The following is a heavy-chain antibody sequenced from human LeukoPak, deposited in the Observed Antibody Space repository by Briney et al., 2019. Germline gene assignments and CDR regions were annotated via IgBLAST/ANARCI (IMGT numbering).Heavy chain of an antibody. D-gene: IGHD2-15*01. CDR1: GFTFSDYH. Sequence: GGSLRLSCAASGFTFSDYHMNWIRQAPGKGLEWVATIKGDGSGKFYVDSVKGRFTISRDNAENSLYLQMNSLRAEDTAVYYCARGSEGYCSGGGCYYGMDVWGQGTTVTVSS. J-gene: IGHJ6*01. V-gene: IGHV3-7*01. CDR3: ARGSEGYCSGGGCYYGMDV. CDR2: IKGDGSGK.